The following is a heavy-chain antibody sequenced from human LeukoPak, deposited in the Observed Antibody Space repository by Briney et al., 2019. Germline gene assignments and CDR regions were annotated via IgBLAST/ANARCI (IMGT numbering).Heavy chain of an antibody. CDR1: GFTFDDYA. Sequence: PGGSLRLSCAASGFTFDDYAMHWVRQAPGKGLEWVSGISWNSGSIGYADSVKGQFTISRDNAKNSLYLQMNSLRAEDMALYYCAKDSSGWLAYFDYWGQGTLVTVSS. CDR3: AKDSSGWLAYFDY. V-gene: IGHV3-9*03. J-gene: IGHJ4*02. CDR2: ISWNSGSI. D-gene: IGHD6-19*01.